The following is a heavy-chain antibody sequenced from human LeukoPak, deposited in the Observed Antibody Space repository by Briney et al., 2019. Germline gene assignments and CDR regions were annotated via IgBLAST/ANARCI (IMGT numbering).Heavy chain of an antibody. Sequence: PGGSLRLSCAASGFTFSGSAMHWVRQASGKGLEWIGSIYYSGTIHYNPSLKSRLTISSDTSKNQFSLSLSSVTAADTAVYYCARHSQWSWFDPWGQGALVIVSS. CDR1: GFTFSGSA. J-gene: IGHJ5*02. D-gene: IGHD6-19*01. CDR2: IYYSGTI. V-gene: IGHV4-38-2*01. CDR3: ARHSQWSWFDP.